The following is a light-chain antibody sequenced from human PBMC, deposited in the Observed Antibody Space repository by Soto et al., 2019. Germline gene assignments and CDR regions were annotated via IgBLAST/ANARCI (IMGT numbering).Light chain of an antibody. CDR1: QDISNY. Sequence: DIQMTQSPSSLSASVGDRVTITCQASQDISNYLNWYQQKPGKAPRLLIYDASSLLSGVPSRFSGSGSGTDFTLTIASLQPEDFSTYYCQQSDSTPYTFGQGTKVDIK. CDR3: QQSDSTPYT. CDR2: DAS. V-gene: IGKV1-39*01. J-gene: IGKJ2*01.